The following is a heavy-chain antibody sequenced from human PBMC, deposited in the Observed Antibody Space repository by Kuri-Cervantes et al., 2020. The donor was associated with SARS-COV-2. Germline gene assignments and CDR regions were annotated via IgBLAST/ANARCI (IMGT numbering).Heavy chain of an antibody. D-gene: IGHD3-3*01. CDR2: IIPIFGIA. Sequence: SVTVSCKASGGTFSSYAISWVRQAPGQGLEWMGGIIPIFGIANYAQKSQGRVTITADKSTSIAYMELISLRSEDTAVYYCARALRITIFGVVSTDAFDIWGQGTMVTVSS. V-gene: IGHV1-69*10. CDR1: GGTFSSYA. J-gene: IGHJ3*02. CDR3: ARALRITIFGVVSTDAFDI.